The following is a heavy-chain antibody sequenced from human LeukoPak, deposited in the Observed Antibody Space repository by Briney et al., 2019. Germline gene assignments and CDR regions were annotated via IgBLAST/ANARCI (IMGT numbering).Heavy chain of an antibody. CDR3: ARENSGYYDFWSGYSQNWFDP. J-gene: IGHJ5*02. CDR2: IYTSGST. CDR1: GGSISNYY. Sequence: SETLCLTCTVSGGSISNYYWSRIRQPAGKGLEWIARIYTSGSTNYNPSLKSRVTMSADTSKNQFSLKLSSVTAADTAVYYCARENSGYYDFWSGYSQNWFDPWGQGTLVTASS. V-gene: IGHV4-4*07. D-gene: IGHD3-3*01.